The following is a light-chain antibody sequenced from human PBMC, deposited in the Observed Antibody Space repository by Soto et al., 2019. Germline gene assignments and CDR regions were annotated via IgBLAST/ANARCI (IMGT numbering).Light chain of an antibody. CDR3: QQYHNLVT. Sequence: ETVMTQSPGTLSVSPGERVTLSCGASQSVSSNLAWYQQKPGQAPRLLIYGASNRATGIPARFSGSGSGTQFTLTLSSQESDDFAVYYCQQYHNLVTFGGGTKVEIK. CDR2: GAS. CDR1: QSVSSN. V-gene: IGKV3D-15*01. J-gene: IGKJ4*01.